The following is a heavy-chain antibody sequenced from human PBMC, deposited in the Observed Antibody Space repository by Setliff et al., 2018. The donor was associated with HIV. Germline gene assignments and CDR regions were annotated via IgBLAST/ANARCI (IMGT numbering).Heavy chain of an antibody. J-gene: IGHJ4*02. D-gene: IGHD1-1*01. CDR2: VYYSGST. CDR3: ARLRGLNLEPFDY. V-gene: IGHV4-39*01. Sequence: PSETLSLTCSVSGGSIEFSSYYWGWIRQPPGKGLEWIGSVYYSGSTYYNPSLKSRLTISVDTSTNKFSLKLSSVTAADTAVYYCARLRGLNLEPFDYWGQGTLDTVSS. CDR1: GGSIEFSSYY.